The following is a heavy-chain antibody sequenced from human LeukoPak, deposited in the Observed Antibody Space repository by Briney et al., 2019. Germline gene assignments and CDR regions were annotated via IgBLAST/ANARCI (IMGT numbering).Heavy chain of an antibody. CDR1: GFTFSSYA. V-gene: IGHV3-30-3*01. J-gene: IGHJ4*02. CDR3: ARENLPPFLAVAGTSLNY. D-gene: IGHD6-19*01. Sequence: GGSLRLSCAASGFTFSSYAMHWVRQAPGKGLEWVAVISYDGSNKYYADSVKGRFTISRDNSKNTLYLQMNSLRAEDTAVYYCARENLPPFLAVAGTSLNYWGQGTLVTVSS. CDR2: ISYDGSNK.